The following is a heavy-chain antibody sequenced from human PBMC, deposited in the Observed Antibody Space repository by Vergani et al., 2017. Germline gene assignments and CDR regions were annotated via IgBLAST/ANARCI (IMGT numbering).Heavy chain of an antibody. CDR2: ISGSGGST. V-gene: IGHV3-23*01. CDR1: GFTFNHYA. D-gene: IGHD5-12*01. CDR3: AKANPRNSGYDYLYYYHAMDV. Sequence: EVQLLQSEGAVVQPGGSLRLSCVASGFTFNHYAMNWVRQAPGKGLEWVSVISGSGGSTYYAGSVKGRFTISRDSSKNTLYLQMNSLSAGDTAVYYCAKANPRNSGYDYLYYYHAMDVWGQGTTVTVSS. J-gene: IGHJ6*02.